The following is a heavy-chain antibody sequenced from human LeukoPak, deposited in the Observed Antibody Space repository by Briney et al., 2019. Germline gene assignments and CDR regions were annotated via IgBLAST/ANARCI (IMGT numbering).Heavy chain of an antibody. D-gene: IGHD6-13*01. CDR3: ARPRIAAAGLLDY. CDR2: IYYSGST. J-gene: IGHJ4*02. CDR1: GGSISSSSYY. Sequence: PSETLSLTCTVSGGSISSSSYYWGWIRQPPGKGLEWIGSIYYSGSTYYNPSLKSRVTISVDTSKNQFSLKLSSVTAADTAVYYCARPRIAAAGLLDYWGQGTLVTVSS. V-gene: IGHV4-39*01.